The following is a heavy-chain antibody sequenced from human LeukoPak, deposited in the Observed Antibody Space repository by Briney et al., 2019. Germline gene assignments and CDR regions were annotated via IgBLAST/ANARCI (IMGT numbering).Heavy chain of an antibody. CDR2: INHSGST. V-gene: IGHV4-34*01. D-gene: IGHD3-9*01. CDR3: ARSYDILTGYILGDY. J-gene: IGHJ4*02. Sequence: SETLSLTCAVYGGSFSGYYWSWIRQPPGKGLEWIGEINHSGSTNYNPSLKSRVTISVDTSKNQFSLKLSSVTAADTAVYYCARSYDILTGYILGDYWGQGTLVTVSS. CDR1: GGSFSGYY.